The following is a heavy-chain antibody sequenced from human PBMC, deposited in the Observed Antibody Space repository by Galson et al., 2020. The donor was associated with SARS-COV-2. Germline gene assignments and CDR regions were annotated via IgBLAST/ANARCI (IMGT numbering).Heavy chain of an antibody. CDR2: INPNTGNS. CDR3: ARKRGYNYGERECDY. J-gene: IGHJ4*02. D-gene: IGHD5-18*01. V-gene: IGHV1-8*01. Sequence: ASVKVSCEASGYTFSSYDINWVRQATGQGLEWLGWINPNTGNSGYAQEFQGRVTMTRNISISTAYMDLSSLRSEDTAVYYCARKRGYNYGERECDYWGQGTLVTVSS. CDR1: GYTFSSYD.